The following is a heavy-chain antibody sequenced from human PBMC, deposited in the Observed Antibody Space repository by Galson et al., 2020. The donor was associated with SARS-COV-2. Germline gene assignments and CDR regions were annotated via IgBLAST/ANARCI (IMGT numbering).Heavy chain of an antibody. D-gene: IGHD3-22*01. CDR1: GESFSGYY. CDR3: AGGLNYYDGSASYVY. CDR2: ITPTGST. Sequence: SETLSLTCAVYGESFSGYYWSWISQPPGKGLEWIGEITPTGSTTYNPSLKSRVTIPADTSKNPCSLKLNSVTAADTALYYCAGGLNYYDGSASYVYWGQGTLVSVSS. J-gene: IGHJ4*02. V-gene: IGHV4-34*01.